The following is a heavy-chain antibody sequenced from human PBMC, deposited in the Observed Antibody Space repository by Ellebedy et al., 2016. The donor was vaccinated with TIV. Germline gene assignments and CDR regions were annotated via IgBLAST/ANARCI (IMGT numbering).Heavy chain of an antibody. V-gene: IGHV3-74*01. CDR3: ARQFDQPAR. J-gene: IGHJ4*02. Sequence: GESLKISCAASGFSFSNYNMNWVRQAPGKGLEWVSRINSDGRTINYADSVRGRFTISRDNAKNTLYLEMNSLRVDDTAVYYCARQFDQPARWGQGTLVTVSS. D-gene: IGHD3-9*01. CDR2: INSDGRTI. CDR1: GFSFSNYN.